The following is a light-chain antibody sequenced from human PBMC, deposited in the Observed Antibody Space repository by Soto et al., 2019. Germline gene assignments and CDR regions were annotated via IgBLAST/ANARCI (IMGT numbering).Light chain of an antibody. J-gene: IGKJ4*01. CDR1: QSIRNN. CDR3: QQHSARPLT. CDR2: GAS. V-gene: IGKV3-15*01. Sequence: EIVMTQSPAILSVSPGDGATLFCRASQSIRNNFLAWYQHKPGQAPRLLIHGASTRATGVPARFSGSASETEFTLTISSLQSEDFAVYYCQQHSARPLTFGGGTKVEI.